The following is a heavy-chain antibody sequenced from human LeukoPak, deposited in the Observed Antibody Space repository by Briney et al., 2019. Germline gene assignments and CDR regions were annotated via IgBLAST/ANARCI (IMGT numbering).Heavy chain of an antibody. CDR1: GFTFSNYW. Sequence: PGGSLRLSCAASGFTFSNYWMSWVRQAPGKGLEWVSTISGSGDRTYYADSAKGRFTISRDNSKNTLFLHMNSLRAEDTAVYSCAKGYYGSGSYGWFDYWGQGTLVTVSS. CDR3: AKGYYGSGSYGWFDY. CDR2: ISGSGDRT. J-gene: IGHJ4*02. D-gene: IGHD3-10*01. V-gene: IGHV3-23*01.